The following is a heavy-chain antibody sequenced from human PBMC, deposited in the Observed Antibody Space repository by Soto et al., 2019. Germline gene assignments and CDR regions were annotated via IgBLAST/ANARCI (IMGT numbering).Heavy chain of an antibody. V-gene: IGHV3-48*01. Sequence: PGGSLRLSCAASGFTFSSYSMNWVRQAPGKGLEWVSYISSSSSTIYYADSVKGRFTISRDNAKNSLYLQMNSLRAEDTAVYYCARGYGEYVVYFDYWGQGTLVTVSS. D-gene: IGHD4-17*01. J-gene: IGHJ4*02. CDR1: GFTFSSYS. CDR3: ARGYGEYVVYFDY. CDR2: ISSSSSTI.